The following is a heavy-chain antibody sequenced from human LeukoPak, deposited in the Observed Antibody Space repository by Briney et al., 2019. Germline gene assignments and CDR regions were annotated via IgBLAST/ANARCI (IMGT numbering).Heavy chain of an antibody. J-gene: IGHJ1*01. Sequence: GGSLRLSCAASGFTFSSYSMNWVRQAPGKGLEWVSSIISSSSYIYYADSVKGRFTISRDNAKNSLYLQMNSLRAEDTAVYYCARGIAAAGPEYFQHWGQGTLVIVSS. V-gene: IGHV3-21*01. CDR3: ARGIAAAGPEYFQH. D-gene: IGHD6-13*01. CDR1: GFTFSSYS. CDR2: IISSSSYI.